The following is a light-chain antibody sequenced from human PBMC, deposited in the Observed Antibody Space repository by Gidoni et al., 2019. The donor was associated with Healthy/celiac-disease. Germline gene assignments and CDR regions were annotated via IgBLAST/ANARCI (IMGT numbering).Light chain of an antibody. CDR1: QSVSSY. CDR3: QQRSNWPWT. Sequence: EIVLTQSPATLSLSPGQRATLSCRASQSVSSYLAWYQQKPGQAPRLLIYDASTRATGIPARFSGSGSGTAFTLTIRSLEPEDFAVYYCQQRSNWPWTFGQGTKVEIK. CDR2: DAS. J-gene: IGKJ1*01. V-gene: IGKV3-11*01.